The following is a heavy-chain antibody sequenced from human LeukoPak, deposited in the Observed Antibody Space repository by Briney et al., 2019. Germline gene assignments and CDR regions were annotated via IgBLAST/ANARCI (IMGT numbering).Heavy chain of an antibody. Sequence: SVKVSCKASGGTFSSYAISWVRQAPGQGLEWMGRIIPIFGTANYAQKFQGRVTITTDESTSTAYMELRSLRSDDTAVYYCARIGDWNWFDPWGQGTLVTVSS. D-gene: IGHD2-21*02. J-gene: IGHJ5*02. CDR1: GGTFSSYA. CDR2: IIPIFGTA. CDR3: ARIGDWNWFDP. V-gene: IGHV1-69*05.